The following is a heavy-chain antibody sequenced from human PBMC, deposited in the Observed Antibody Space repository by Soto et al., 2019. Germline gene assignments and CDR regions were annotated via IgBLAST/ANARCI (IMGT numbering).Heavy chain of an antibody. J-gene: IGHJ4*02. V-gene: IGHV1-69*13. Sequence: AVKVSCKASGVTFSSYAISWVRQAPGQGLEWMGEIIPIFGTANYAQKFQGRVTITADESTSTAYMELSSLRSEDTAVYYCARGAPRDSAFDYWGQGTLVTVSS. D-gene: IGHD2-15*01. CDR1: GVTFSSYA. CDR3: ARGAPRDSAFDY. CDR2: IIPIFGTA.